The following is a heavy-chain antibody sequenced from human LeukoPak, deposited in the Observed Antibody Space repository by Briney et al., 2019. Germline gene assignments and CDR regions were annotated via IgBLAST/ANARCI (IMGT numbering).Heavy chain of an antibody. J-gene: IGHJ4*02. V-gene: IGHV3-66*01. Sequence: PGGSLRLSCAASGXTVSSNYMSWVRQAPGKGLEWVSVIYSGGSTYYADSVKGRFTISRDNSKNTLYLQMNSLRSEDTAVYYCARDPGRNGYTFDYWGQGTLVTVSS. CDR1: GXTVSSNY. CDR2: IYSGGST. CDR3: ARDPGRNGYTFDY. D-gene: IGHD5-18*01.